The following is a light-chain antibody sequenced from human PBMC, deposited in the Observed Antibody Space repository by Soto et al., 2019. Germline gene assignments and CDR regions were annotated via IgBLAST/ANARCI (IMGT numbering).Light chain of an antibody. Sequence: QSALTQPPSVSGSPGQAVTISCTGTSSDVGSYNRVSWYQQPPGTAPKLMIYEVSNGPSGVPDRFSGSKSGDTASLTISGLQAEDEADYYCSSYTSSSTYVFGTGTKLTVL. J-gene: IGLJ1*01. CDR1: SSDVGSYNR. CDR3: SSYTSSSTYV. V-gene: IGLV2-18*02. CDR2: EVS.